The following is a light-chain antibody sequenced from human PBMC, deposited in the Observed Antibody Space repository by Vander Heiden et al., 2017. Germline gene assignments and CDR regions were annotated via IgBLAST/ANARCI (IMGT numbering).Light chain of an antibody. CDR1: QGITNY. V-gene: IGKV1-27*01. CDR3: QKYNSAPPT. Sequence: DIQMTQSPSSLSASVGDRVTITCRASQGITNYLAWNQQKPGKVPKLLIYGASTLHSGVPSRFSGSGSGTDFALTISSLQPEDVATYYCQKYNSAPPTFGQGTKVEIK. CDR2: GAS. J-gene: IGKJ1*01.